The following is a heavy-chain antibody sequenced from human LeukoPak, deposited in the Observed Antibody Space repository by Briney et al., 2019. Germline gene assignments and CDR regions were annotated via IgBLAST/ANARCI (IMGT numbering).Heavy chain of an antibody. CDR1: GGSISSSSYY. V-gene: IGHV4-39*01. CDR2: IYYSGST. CDR3: ARLLDGEDTDY. D-gene: IGHD3-10*01. J-gene: IGHJ4*02. Sequence: SETLSPTCTVSGGSISSSSYYWGWIRQPPGKGLEWIGSIYYSGSTYYNPSLKSRVTISVDTSKNQFSLKLSSVTAADTAVYYCARLLDGEDTDYWGQGTLVTVSS.